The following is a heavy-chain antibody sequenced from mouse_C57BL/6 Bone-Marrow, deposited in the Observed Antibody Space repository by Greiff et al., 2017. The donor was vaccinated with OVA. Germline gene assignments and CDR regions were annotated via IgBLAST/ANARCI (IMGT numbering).Heavy chain of an antibody. V-gene: IGHV7-1*01. CDR3: ARDGTGPHWYCDV. D-gene: IGHD4-1*01. J-gene: IGHJ1*03. CDR2: SRNKANDYTT. CDR1: GFTFSDFY. Sequence: EVQLVESGGGLVQSGRSLRLSCATSGFTFSDFYMEWVRQAPGKGLEWIAASRNKANDYTTEYSASVKGRFIVSRDTSHSILYLQMNALRAEDTAIHYCARDGTGPHWYCDVWGTGTTVTVSS.